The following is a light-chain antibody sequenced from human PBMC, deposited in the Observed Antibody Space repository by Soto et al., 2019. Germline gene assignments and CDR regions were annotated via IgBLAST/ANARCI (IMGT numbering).Light chain of an antibody. CDR3: KQYDNPPRPI. V-gene: IGKV1-33*01. CDR1: QDINNY. CDR2: DAS. J-gene: IGKJ3*01. Sequence: DIQMTQSPSSLSASVRDRVTITCQATQDINNYLIWYQQKPGKAPKLLIYDASNLETGVPSRFSGGGSGKNFIPTITTLQPKDAPNYFCKQYDNPPRPIFAPGTKVEIK.